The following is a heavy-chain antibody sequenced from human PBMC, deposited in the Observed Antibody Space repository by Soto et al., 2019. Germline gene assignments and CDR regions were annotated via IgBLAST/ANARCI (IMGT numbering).Heavy chain of an antibody. CDR2: IKQDGSEK. J-gene: IGHJ5*02. V-gene: IGHV3-7*01. D-gene: IGHD3-10*01. CDR1: GFTFSSYW. CDR3: ARDKITMVRGAKNWFAP. Sequence: EVQLVESGGGLVQPGGSLRLSCAASGFTFSSYWMSWVRQAPGKGLEWVANIKQDGSEKYYVDSVKGRFTISRDNAKNSLYLQMNSLRAEDTAVYYCARDKITMVRGAKNWFAPWGQGTLVTVSS.